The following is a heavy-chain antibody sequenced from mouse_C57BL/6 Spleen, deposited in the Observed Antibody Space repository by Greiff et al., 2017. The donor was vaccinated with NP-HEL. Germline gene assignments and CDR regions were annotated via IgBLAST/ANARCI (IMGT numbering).Heavy chain of an antibody. D-gene: IGHD1-1*01. CDR1: GYAFSSYW. V-gene: IGHV1-80*01. CDR3: ARFYGSSTGDYFDY. CDR2: IYPGDGDT. Sequence: QVQLKESGAELVKPGASVKISCKASGYAFSSYWMNWVKQRPGKGLEWIGQIYPGDGDTNYNGKFKGKATLTADKSSSTAYMQLSSLTSEDSAVYFCARFYGSSTGDYFDYWGQGTTLTVSS. J-gene: IGHJ2*01.